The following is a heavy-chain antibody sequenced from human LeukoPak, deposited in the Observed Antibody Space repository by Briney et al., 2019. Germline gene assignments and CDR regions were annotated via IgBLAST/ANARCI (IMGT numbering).Heavy chain of an antibody. CDR1: VGSFSGYY. Sequence: SETLSLTCAVYVGSFSGYYWSWIRQSPGKGLEWIAEISQSGVINYNPSFKSRLTISQDASMNQFSLKLHSVTAADTAVYYCARLNAKVSWFDPWGQGTLVTVSS. CDR2: ISQSGVI. D-gene: IGHD2-2*01. J-gene: IGHJ5*02. CDR3: ARLNAKVSWFDP. V-gene: IGHV4-34*01.